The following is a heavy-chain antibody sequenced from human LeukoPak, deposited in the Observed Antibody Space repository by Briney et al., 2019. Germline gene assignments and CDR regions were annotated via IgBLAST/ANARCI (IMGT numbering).Heavy chain of an antibody. CDR2: IDHSGST. J-gene: IGHJ4*02. CDR1: GGSFSGYY. D-gene: IGHD6-19*01. CDR3: AREFGTSGWTSFDY. V-gene: IGHV4-34*01. Sequence: SETLSLTCAVYGGSFSGYYWSWIRQPPGKGLEWIGEIDHSGSTNYNPSLKSRVTMSLDTSKNQFSLKLSSVTAADTAVYYCAREFGTSGWTSFDYWGQGTLVTVSS.